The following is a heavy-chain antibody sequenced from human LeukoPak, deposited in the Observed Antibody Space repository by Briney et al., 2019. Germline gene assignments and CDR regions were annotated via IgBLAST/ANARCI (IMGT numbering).Heavy chain of an antibody. CDR1: GVSICSYY. Sequence: SETLSLTCTVSGVSICSYYWSWIRQPAGKGLEWIGEINHSGRTNIHTFLRRGATISVDTSKNQFSLKLRSVTGADTAVYYCARALVGTVIGDAFDIWGQGTMVTVSS. CDR2: INHSGRT. V-gene: IGHV4-34*04. D-gene: IGHD2-21*02. CDR3: ARALVGTVIGDAFDI. J-gene: IGHJ3*02.